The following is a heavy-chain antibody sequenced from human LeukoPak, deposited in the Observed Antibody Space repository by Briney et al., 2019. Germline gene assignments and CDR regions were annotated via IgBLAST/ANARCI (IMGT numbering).Heavy chain of an antibody. CDR1: GLTFSTYG. V-gene: IGHV3-30*03. J-gene: IGHJ6*02. CDR2: MSHDGGIE. D-gene: IGHD5-12*01. Sequence: GGSLRLSCVASGLTFSTYGMHWVRQAPGKGLEWVAVMSHDGGIEKYADSVKGRFTISRDNSKKTLYLQMNSLRSGDAAVYYCARAKIIEAITHMDVWGQGTTVTVSS. CDR3: ARAKIIEAITHMDV.